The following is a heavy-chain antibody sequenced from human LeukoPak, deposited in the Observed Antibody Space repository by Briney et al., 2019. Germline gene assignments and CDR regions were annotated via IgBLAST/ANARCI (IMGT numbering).Heavy chain of an antibody. V-gene: IGHV5-51*01. D-gene: IGHD6-19*01. CDR3: ASSRAGTLKVHNWFDP. J-gene: IGHJ5*02. Sequence: GESLKISCKASGYIFTYYWIGWVRQMPGKGLEWMAIIYPANSDTRYSPSFQGQVTISADKSISTAYLQWSSLKASDTAMYFCASSRAGTLKVHNWFDPWGQGSLVTVSS. CDR2: IYPANSDT. CDR1: GYIFTYYW.